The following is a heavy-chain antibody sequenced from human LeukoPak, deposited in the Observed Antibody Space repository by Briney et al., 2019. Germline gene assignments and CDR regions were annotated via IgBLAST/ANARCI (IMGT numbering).Heavy chain of an antibody. CDR1: GFTLSSYW. Sequence: GGSLRLSCAASGFTLSSYWMHWVRQGPGKGLEYVSAISENGGRTYYANSVKGRFTNSRDNSKNTLYLQMDSLRAEDMAVYYCARDRVGGWAFDIWGQGTMVTVSS. CDR2: ISENGGRT. V-gene: IGHV3-64*01. CDR3: ARDRVGGWAFDI. J-gene: IGHJ3*02. D-gene: IGHD3-16*01.